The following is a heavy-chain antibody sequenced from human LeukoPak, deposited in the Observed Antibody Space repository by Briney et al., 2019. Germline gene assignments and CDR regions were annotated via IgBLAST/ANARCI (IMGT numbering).Heavy chain of an antibody. CDR2: INPNSGGT. Sequence: ASVKVSCKASGYTFTGYYMHWVRQAPGQGPEWMGWINPNSGGTNYAQKFQGRVTMTRDTSISTAYMELSRLRSDDTAVYYCATRTYYYGSGSLDDAFDIWGQGTMDTVSS. J-gene: IGHJ3*02. V-gene: IGHV1-2*02. CDR3: ATRTYYYGSGSLDDAFDI. CDR1: GYTFTGYY. D-gene: IGHD3-10*01.